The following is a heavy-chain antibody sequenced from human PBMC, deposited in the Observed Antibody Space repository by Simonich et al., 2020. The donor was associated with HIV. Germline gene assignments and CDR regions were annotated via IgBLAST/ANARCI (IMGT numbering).Heavy chain of an antibody. CDR3: ARGSGGLDY. V-gene: IGHV4-38-2*01. J-gene: IGHJ4*02. CDR2: MYHGGST. D-gene: IGHD1-26*01. CDR1: GYSLSSGYY. Sequence: QVQLQESGPGLVKPSETLSLTCAVSGYSLSSGYYWGWIRQPPGKGLEWIGSMYHGGSTHYNPSLKSRVTISVDTAKNQFSLKLSSVTAADTAVYYCARGSGGLDYWGQGTLVTVSS.